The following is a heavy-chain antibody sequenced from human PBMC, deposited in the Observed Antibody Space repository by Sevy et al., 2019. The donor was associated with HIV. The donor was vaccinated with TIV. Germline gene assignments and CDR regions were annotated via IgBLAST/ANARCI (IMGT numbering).Heavy chain of an antibody. CDR1: GGSISSYY. CDR3: ARSNYYDGAFDI. Sequence: SENLSLTCTVSGGSISSYYWSWIRQPAGKGLERIGRIYTRGSTNYNPSLKSRVTMPVDTSKNQFSLKLSSVTAADTAVYNCARSNYYDGAFDIWGQGTMVTVSS. V-gene: IGHV4-4*07. D-gene: IGHD3-22*01. CDR2: IYTRGST. J-gene: IGHJ3*02.